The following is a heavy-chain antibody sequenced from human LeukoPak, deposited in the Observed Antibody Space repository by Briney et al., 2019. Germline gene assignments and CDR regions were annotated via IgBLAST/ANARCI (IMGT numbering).Heavy chain of an antibody. CDR1: GFTFSSYA. Sequence: SGGSLRLSCAASGFTFSSYAMSWVRQAPGKGLEWVTSMSGSGGSTYCADSVKGRFTISRDNSKNTLYLQMNSLRAEDTAVYYCAKEGYGNHGYYFDYWGQGTLVTVSS. J-gene: IGHJ4*02. CDR3: AKEGYGNHGYYFDY. D-gene: IGHD5-12*01. CDR2: MSGSGGST. V-gene: IGHV3-23*01.